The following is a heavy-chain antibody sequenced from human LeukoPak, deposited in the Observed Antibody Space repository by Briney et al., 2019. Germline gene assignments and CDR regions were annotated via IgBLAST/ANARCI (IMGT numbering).Heavy chain of an antibody. V-gene: IGHV4-39*07. Sequence: SETLSLTCTVSGGSISSSSYYWGWIRQPPGKGLEWIGSIYYSGNTYYNPSLKSRVTISVDTSKNQFSLKLSSVTAADTAVYYCARDTYYYDSSGYGFDIWGQGTMVTVSS. D-gene: IGHD3-22*01. CDR3: ARDTYYYDSSGYGFDI. CDR1: GGSISSSSYY. J-gene: IGHJ3*02. CDR2: IYYSGNT.